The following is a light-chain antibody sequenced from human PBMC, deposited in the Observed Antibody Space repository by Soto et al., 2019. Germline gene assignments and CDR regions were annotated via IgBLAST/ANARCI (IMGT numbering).Light chain of an antibody. CDR2: GAS. CDR1: QSVRSNY. CDR3: QQHGSSPRA. Sequence: EIVLTQSPGTLSLSPGERATLSCRASQSVRSNYLAWYQQKPGRAPRLLIYGASSRATGIPDRFSGSGSGTDFTLTISRLEPEDFAVYYCQQHGSSPRAFGGGTKVDIK. J-gene: IGKJ4*01. V-gene: IGKV3-20*01.